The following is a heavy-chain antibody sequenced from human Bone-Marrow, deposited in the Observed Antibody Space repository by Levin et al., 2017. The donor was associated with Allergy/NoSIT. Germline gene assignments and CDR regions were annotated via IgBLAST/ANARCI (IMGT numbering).Heavy chain of an antibody. CDR1: GFSFSSYG. CDR3: AKALYSSSWKSAEYFRL. V-gene: IGHV3-30*18. Sequence: PGGSLRLSCAASGFSFSSYGMNWVRKAPGKGLEWVAVISDVGNNEYYADSVKGRFTISRDNFKNTLYLQINSLRVEDTAVYYCAKALYSSSWKSAEYFRLWGQGTLVTVSS. CDR2: ISDVGNNE. D-gene: IGHD6-13*01. J-gene: IGHJ1*01.